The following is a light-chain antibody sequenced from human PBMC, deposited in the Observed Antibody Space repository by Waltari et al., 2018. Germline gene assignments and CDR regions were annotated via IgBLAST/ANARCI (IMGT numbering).Light chain of an antibody. V-gene: IGKV3-11*01. CDR1: QSINNY. Sequence: DIVLTQSPATLSLSPGERATLSCRASQSINNYLAWYQQKPGQAPRLLIYSASNRATGIPARFSGSGSGTDFFLTISSLDPEDFAVYYCQQRSSWPLTFGQGTRVEIK. CDR2: SAS. CDR3: QQRSSWPLT. J-gene: IGKJ1*01.